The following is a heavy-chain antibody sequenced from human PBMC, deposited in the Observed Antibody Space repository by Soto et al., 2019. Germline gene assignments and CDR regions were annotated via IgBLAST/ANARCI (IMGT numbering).Heavy chain of an antibody. CDR3: ARQIYDSDTGPNFQYHFDS. D-gene: IGHD3-22*01. J-gene: IGHJ4*02. CDR2: IDPSDSQT. Sequence: PGESLKISCKGSGYSFACYWITWVRQKPGKGLEWMGRIDPSDSQTYYSPSFRGHVTISATKSITTVFLQWSSLRASDTAMYYCARQIYDSDTGPNFQYHFDSWGQGTPVTVSS. CDR1: GYSFACYW. V-gene: IGHV5-10-1*01.